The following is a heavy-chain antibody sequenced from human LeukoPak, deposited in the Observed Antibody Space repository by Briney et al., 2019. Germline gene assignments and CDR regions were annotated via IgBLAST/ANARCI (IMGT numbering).Heavy chain of an antibody. CDR3: ARGYSNGYSPDY. Sequence: SETLSLTCAVYGGSFSGYYWTWIRQPPGKGLGWIGEITHSGSANSNPSLKSRVTISIDTSKNQFSLKLSSVTAADTAVYYCARGYSNGYSPDYWGQGALVTVSS. D-gene: IGHD5-18*01. J-gene: IGHJ4*02. V-gene: IGHV4-34*01. CDR2: ITHSGSA. CDR1: GGSFSGYY.